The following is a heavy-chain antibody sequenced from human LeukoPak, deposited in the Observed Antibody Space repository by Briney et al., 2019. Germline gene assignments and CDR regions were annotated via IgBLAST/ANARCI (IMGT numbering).Heavy chain of an antibody. D-gene: IGHD3-9*01. Sequence: PSETLSLTCTVSGVSIRSGSYYWSWIRQPAGKGLEWIGRIHTSGTTNYNPSLKSRVTISVGTSKSQFSLKLNSVTAADTAVYYCAREVSDYDILTGWIDYWGQGALVSVSS. CDR3: AREVSDYDILTGWIDY. CDR2: IHTSGTT. J-gene: IGHJ4*02. CDR1: GVSIRSGSYY. V-gene: IGHV4-61*02.